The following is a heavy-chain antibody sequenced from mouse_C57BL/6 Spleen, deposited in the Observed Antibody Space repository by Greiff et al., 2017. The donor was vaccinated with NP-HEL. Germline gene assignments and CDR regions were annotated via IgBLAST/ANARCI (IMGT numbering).Heavy chain of an antibody. CDR1: GYAFSSYW. Sequence: QVQLKHSGAELVKPGASVKISCKASGYAFSSYWMNWVKQRPGKGLEWIGQIYPGDGDTNYNGKFKGKATLTADKSSSTAYMQLSSLTSEDSAVYFCARQGDYGSHYYAVDYWGQGTSVTVSS. V-gene: IGHV1-80*01. J-gene: IGHJ4*01. D-gene: IGHD1-1*01. CDR2: IYPGDGDT. CDR3: ARQGDYGSHYYAVDY.